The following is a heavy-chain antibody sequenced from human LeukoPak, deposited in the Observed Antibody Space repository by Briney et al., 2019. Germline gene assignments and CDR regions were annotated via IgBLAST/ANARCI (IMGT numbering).Heavy chain of an antibody. Sequence: GASVKVSCKASGYTFTSYGISWVRQAPGQGLEWMGWISAYNGNTNYAQKPQGRVTMTTDTSTRTAYMELRSLRSDDTAVYYCTRGWQQLVSDYWGQGTLVTVSS. V-gene: IGHV1-18*01. CDR2: ISAYNGNT. D-gene: IGHD6-13*01. J-gene: IGHJ4*02. CDR1: GYTFTSYG. CDR3: TRGWQQLVSDY.